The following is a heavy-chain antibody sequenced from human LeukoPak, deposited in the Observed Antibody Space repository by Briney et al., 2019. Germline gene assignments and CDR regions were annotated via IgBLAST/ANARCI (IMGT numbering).Heavy chain of an antibody. V-gene: IGHV1-69*04. J-gene: IGHJ4*02. CDR1: GGTFSSYA. CDR3: ARPRRSSSWCLDY. D-gene: IGHD6-13*01. Sequence: ASVKVSCKASGGTFSSYAISWVRQAPGQGLEWMGRIIPILGIANYAQKFQGRVTITADKSASTAYMELSSLRSEDTAVDYCARPRRSSSWCLDYWGQGTLVTVSS. CDR2: IIPILGIA.